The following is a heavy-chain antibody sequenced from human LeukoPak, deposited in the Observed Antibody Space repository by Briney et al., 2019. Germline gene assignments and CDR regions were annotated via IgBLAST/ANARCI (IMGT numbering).Heavy chain of an antibody. J-gene: IGHJ2*01. V-gene: IGHV3-20*03. CDR3: ARAHLPRGDYGSGSFAPEWYFDL. D-gene: IGHD3-10*01. Sequence: GGPLRPSFAASGSTFEDYAMTGVRQAPGKGLEWVSVISWISVSIGYADSVKGRFTISRNNAKNSLYLQMNSLRAEDTAVYYCARAHLPRGDYGSGSFAPEWYFDLWGRGTLVTVSS. CDR2: ISWISVSI. CDR1: GSTFEDYA.